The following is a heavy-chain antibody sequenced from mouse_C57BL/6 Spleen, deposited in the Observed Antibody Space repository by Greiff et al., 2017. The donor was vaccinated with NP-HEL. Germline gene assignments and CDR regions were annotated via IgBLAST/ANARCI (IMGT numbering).Heavy chain of an antibody. V-gene: IGHV1-69*01. CDR2: LDPSACYT. J-gene: IGHJ3*01. CDR1: GYTFTSSW. Sequence: QVQLQQPGAELVMPGASVKLSCKASGYTFTSSWMHWVKLRPGQGLEWIGELDPSACYTNYNQKFKGKSTLTVDKSSSTAYMQLSSLTSEDSAVYDCARRGISRPWFAYWGQGTLVTVSA. CDR3: ARRGISRPWFAY. D-gene: IGHD2-4*01.